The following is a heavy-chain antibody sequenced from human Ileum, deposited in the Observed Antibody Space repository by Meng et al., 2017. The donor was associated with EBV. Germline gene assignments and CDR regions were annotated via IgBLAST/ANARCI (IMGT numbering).Heavy chain of an antibody. Sequence: HLEQSGAEVKKPGASGKVSCKASTYINHWVHWVRQAPGQGLEWMGVINPSGDKTTYGRKFRDRVTMTRDTSTNTLFMEVSSLRSEDTAMYYCATDNSVEDITWWFDPWGQGTLVTVSS. J-gene: IGHJ5*02. D-gene: IGHD2-15*01. CDR1: TYINHW. CDR3: ATDNSVEDITWWFDP. CDR2: INPSGDKT. V-gene: IGHV1-46*01.